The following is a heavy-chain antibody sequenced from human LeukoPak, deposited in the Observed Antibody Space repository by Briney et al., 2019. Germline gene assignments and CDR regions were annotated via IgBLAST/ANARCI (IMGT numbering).Heavy chain of an antibody. CDR2: ISAYNGNT. J-gene: IGHJ4*02. CDR1: GYTFTSYG. CDR3: ARGGYCSGGSCYSDY. D-gene: IGHD2-15*01. V-gene: IGHV1-18*01. Sequence: HAASVKVSCKASGYTFTSYGISWVRQAPGQGLEWMGWISAYNGNTNYAQKLQGRVTMTTDTSTSTAYMELRSLRSDDTAVYYCARGGYCSGGSCYSDYWGQGTMATVSS.